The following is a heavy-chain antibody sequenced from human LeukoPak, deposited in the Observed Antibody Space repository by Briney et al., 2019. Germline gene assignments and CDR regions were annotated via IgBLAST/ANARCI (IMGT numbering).Heavy chain of an antibody. V-gene: IGHV1-18*01. CDR3: ASSGMTTVTRKKACDI. CDR1: GYTFTSYG. J-gene: IGHJ3*02. CDR2: ISAYNGNT. Sequence: GASVKVSCKASGYTFTSYGISWVRQAPGQGLEWMGWISAYNGNTNYAQKLQGRVTMTTDTSTSTAYMELRSLRSDDTAVYYCASSGMTTVTRKKACDIWGQGTMVTVSS. D-gene: IGHD4-17*01.